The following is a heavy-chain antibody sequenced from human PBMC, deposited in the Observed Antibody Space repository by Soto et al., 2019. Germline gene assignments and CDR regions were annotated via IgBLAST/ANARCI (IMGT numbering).Heavy chain of an antibody. V-gene: IGHV4-30-4*01. D-gene: IGHD3-10*01. CDR1: GGSISSDDYY. CDR2: IYHSGRR. Sequence: QVKLQESGPGLVKPSETLSLTCNVSGGSISSDDYYWSWIRQPPGKGLEWIGYIYHSGRRDYNPSLQSRVTISKATSENQLSLKLNSVTAADSAVYYCARTSPRGSGTWFDPWGQGTLVTVSS. J-gene: IGHJ5*02. CDR3: ARTSPRGSGTWFDP.